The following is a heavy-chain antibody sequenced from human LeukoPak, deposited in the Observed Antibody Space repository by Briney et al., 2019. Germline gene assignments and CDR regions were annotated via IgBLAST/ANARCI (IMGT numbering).Heavy chain of an antibody. CDR3: AREHSLQLGRVMVAFDI. CDR1: GGSISSGGYY. CDR2: IYYSGST. J-gene: IGHJ3*02. D-gene: IGHD6-6*01. V-gene: IGHV4-31*03. Sequence: SETLSLTCTVSGGSISSGGYYWSWIRQHPGKGLEWIGYIYYSGSTYYNPSLKSRVTMSVDTSKNQFSLKLSSVTAANTAVYYCAREHSLQLGRVMVAFDIWGQGTMVTVSS.